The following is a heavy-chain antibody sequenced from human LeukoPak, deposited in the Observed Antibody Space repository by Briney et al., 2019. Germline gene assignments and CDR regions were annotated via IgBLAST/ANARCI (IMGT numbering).Heavy chain of an antibody. V-gene: IGHV3-53*01. CDR1: GFTVSSNS. CDR3: ARRAGAYSHPYDY. D-gene: IGHD4/OR15-4a*01. J-gene: IGHJ4*02. Sequence: PGGSLRLSCTVSGFTVSSNSMSWVRQAPGKGLEWVSFIYSGSTHYSDSVKGRVTISRDNSKNTLYLQMNSLRAEDTAVYYCARRAGAYSHPYDYWGQGTLVTVSS. CDR2: IYSGST.